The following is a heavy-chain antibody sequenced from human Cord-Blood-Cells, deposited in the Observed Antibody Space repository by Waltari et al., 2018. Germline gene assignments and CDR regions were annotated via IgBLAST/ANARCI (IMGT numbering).Heavy chain of an antibody. J-gene: IGHJ2*01. V-gene: IGHV3-30*04. Sequence: QVQLVESGGGVVQPGRSLRLSCAASGFTFSSYAMHWVRQALGKGLEWVGVISYDGNNKYYADSVKGRVTISRDNSKNTLYLQMNSLRAEDTAVYYCAREGGDWYFDLWGRGTLVTDSS. CDR1: GFTFSSYA. D-gene: IGHD1-26*01. CDR2: ISYDGNNK. CDR3: AREGGDWYFDL.